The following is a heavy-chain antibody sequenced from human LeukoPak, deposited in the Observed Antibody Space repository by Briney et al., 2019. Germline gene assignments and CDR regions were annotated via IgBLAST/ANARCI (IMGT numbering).Heavy chain of an antibody. J-gene: IGHJ4*02. D-gene: IGHD6-13*01. CDR1: GGSFSGYY. CDR3: ARRRGSSWFTHFDY. V-gene: IGHV4-34*01. Sequence: SETLSLTCAVYGGSFSGYYWSWIRQPPGKGLEWIGEINDSGSTNYNPSLKSRVTISVETSKNQFSLKLSSVTAADTAVYYCARRRGSSWFTHFDYWGQGTLVTVSP. CDR2: INDSGST.